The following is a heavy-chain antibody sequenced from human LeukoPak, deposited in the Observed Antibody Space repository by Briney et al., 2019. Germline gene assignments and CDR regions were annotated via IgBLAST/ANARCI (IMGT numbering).Heavy chain of an antibody. CDR3: AIAGEQWLLLGY. V-gene: IGHV1-69*04. D-gene: IGHD6-19*01. CDR2: IIPILGIA. Sequence: EASVKVSCKASGGTFSSYAISWVRQAPGQGLEWMGRIIPILGIANYAQKFQGRVTITADKSTSTAYMELSSLRSEDTAVYYCAIAGEQWLLLGYWGQGTLVTVSS. J-gene: IGHJ4*02. CDR1: GGTFSSYA.